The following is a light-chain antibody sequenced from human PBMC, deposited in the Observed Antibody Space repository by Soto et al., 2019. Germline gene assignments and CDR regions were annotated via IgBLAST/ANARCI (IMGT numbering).Light chain of an antibody. CDR3: SSYTSSSNLVV. CDR1: SSDVGGYNY. V-gene: IGLV2-14*01. CDR2: DVS. Sequence: QSALTQPASVSGSPGQSITISCTGTSSDVGGYNYVSWYQQHPGKAPKLMIYDVSNRPSGVSNRFSGSKSGNTASLTISGLQAEDEGDYYCSSYTSSSNLVVFGGGTKVTVL. J-gene: IGLJ2*01.